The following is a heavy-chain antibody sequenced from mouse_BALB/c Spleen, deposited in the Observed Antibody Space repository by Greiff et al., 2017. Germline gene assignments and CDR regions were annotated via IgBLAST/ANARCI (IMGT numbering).Heavy chain of an antibody. CDR2: ILPGSGST. CDR3: ARCPHYYGYAYYAMDY. CDR1: GYTFSSYW. J-gene: IGHJ4*01. Sequence: QVQLQQSGAELMKPGASVKISCKATGYTFSSYWIEWVKQRPGHGLEWIGEILPGSGSTNYNEKFKGKATFTADTSSNTAYMQLSGLTSEDSAVYYCARCPHYYGYAYYAMDYWGQGTSVTVSS. V-gene: IGHV1-9*01. D-gene: IGHD1-2*01.